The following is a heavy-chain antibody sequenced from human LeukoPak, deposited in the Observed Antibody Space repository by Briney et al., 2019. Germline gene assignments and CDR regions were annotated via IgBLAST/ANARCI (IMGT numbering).Heavy chain of an antibody. V-gene: IGHV3-30*18. CDR3: AKDLKVDYGDYPRAFDI. CDR2: ISYDGSNK. CDR1: GFTFSSYG. J-gene: IGHJ3*02. D-gene: IGHD4-17*01. Sequence: GGSLRLSCAASGFTFSSYGMHWVRQAPGKGLEWVAVISYDGSNKYYADSVKGRFTISRDNSKNTLYLQMNSLRAEDTAVYYCAKDLKVDYGDYPRAFDIWGQGTMVTVSS.